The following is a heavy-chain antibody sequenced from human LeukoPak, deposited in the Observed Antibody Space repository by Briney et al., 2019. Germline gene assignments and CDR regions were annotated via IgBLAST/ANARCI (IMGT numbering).Heavy chain of an antibody. CDR3: AKDICTETSCYGDY. CDR1: GHTFDVYA. Sequence: GGSLRLSCAVSGHTFDVYAMHWVREAPGKGLERVAGISWNSNNIGYADSVKGRFTISRDNTKNSLYLQMNSLRAEDTALYYCAKDICTETSCYGDYWGQGTLVTVSS. V-gene: IGHV3-9*01. J-gene: IGHJ4*02. D-gene: IGHD3-22*01. CDR2: ISWNSNNI.